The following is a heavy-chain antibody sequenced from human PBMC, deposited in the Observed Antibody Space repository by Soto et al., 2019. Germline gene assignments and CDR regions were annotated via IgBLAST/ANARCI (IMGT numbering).Heavy chain of an antibody. V-gene: IGHV1-3*01. CDR2: INAGNGNT. CDR1: GYTFTSYA. CDR3: ARAWLEDAFDI. Sequence: ASVKVSCKASGYTFTSYAMHWVRQAPGQRLEGMGWINAGNGNTKYSQKFQGRVTITRDTSASTAYMELSSLRSEDTAVYYCARAWLEDAFDIWGQGTMVTVSS. D-gene: IGHD6-19*01. J-gene: IGHJ3*02.